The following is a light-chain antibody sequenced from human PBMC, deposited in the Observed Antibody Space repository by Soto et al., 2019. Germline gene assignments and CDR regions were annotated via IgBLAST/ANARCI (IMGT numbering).Light chain of an antibody. Sequence: DIVMTQSPDSLAVSLGERATINCKSSQSLLHTSNDKNYLAWYQQKPGQAPTLLIYSASTRQSGVPDRFSGSGSGTDFTLTISSLQAQDVAVYYCQQYYDTPLTFGGGTKVESK. J-gene: IGKJ4*01. CDR2: SAS. CDR1: QSLLHTSNDKNY. V-gene: IGKV4-1*01. CDR3: QQYYDTPLT.